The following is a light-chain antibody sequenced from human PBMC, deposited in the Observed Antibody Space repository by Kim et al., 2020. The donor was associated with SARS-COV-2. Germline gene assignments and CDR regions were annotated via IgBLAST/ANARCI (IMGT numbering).Light chain of an antibody. Sequence: GQATTSSCTATSSDVGSYNLVSWYQQPPGTPPKLMFYEGRKRPSGVYNLFSGTTSGNTASLTISVLQDEDEADYYCCSYAGSSPWVFGGGTQLTVL. J-gene: IGLJ2*01. CDR3: CSYAGSSPWV. CDR2: EGR. V-gene: IGLV2-23*01. CDR1: SSDVGSYNL.